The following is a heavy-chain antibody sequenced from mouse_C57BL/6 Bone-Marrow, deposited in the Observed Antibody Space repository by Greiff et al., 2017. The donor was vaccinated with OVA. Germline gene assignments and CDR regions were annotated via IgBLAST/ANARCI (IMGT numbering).Heavy chain of an antibody. CDR1: GFTFSSYG. Sequence: EVKLVESGGDLVKPGGSLKLSCAASGFTFSSYGMSWVRQTPDKRLEWVATISSGGSYTYYPDSVKGRFTISRDNAKNTLYLQMSSLKSEDTAMYYCARRGFPRLLRGWYFDVWGTGTTVTVSS. J-gene: IGHJ1*03. V-gene: IGHV5-6*02. D-gene: IGHD1-1*01. CDR2: ISSGGSYT. CDR3: ARRGFPRLLRGWYFDV.